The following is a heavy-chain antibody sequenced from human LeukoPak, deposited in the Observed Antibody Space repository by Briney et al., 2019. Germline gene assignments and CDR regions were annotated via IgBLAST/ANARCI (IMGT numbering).Heavy chain of an antibody. Sequence: ASVKVPCKASGYTFTGYYMHWVRQAPGQGLEWMGWINPNSGGTNYAQKFQGRVTMTRDTSISTAYMELSRLRSDDMAVYYCARKDDYGDNWFDPWGQGTLVTVSS. V-gene: IGHV1-2*02. CDR1: GYTFTGYY. CDR3: ARKDDYGDNWFDP. D-gene: IGHD4-17*01. J-gene: IGHJ5*02. CDR2: INPNSGGT.